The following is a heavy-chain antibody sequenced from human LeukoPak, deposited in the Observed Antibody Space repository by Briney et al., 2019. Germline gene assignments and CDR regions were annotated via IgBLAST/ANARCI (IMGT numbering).Heavy chain of an antibody. CDR2: IYHSGDT. Sequence: PSETLSLTCTVSGGSVTTSYYWGWIRQPPGKRLEWIGSIYHSGDTYYNPSLNSRATISVDTSKNQFSLKLSSVTTADTAVYYCAKSGVTLGWGNLHNWGRGSLGSLS. J-gene: IGHJ4*02. V-gene: IGHV4-39*01. D-gene: IGHD7-27*01. CDR3: AKSGVTLGWGNLHN. CDR1: GGSVTTSYY.